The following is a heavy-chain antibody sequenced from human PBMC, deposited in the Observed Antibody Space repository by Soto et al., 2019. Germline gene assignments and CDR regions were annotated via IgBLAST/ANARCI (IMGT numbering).Heavy chain of an antibody. V-gene: IGHV1-69*01. CDR1: GGSITSYP. Sequence: CGGSITSYPMAWVRQAPGQGFEWMGGIIPIHGTTEYAQKFQGRVTITADESTNRATLELTGLTSEDTAVYYCARGWGLVSWGQGTLVTVSS. CDR3: ARGWGLVS. D-gene: IGHD3-16*01. J-gene: IGHJ4*02. CDR2: IIPIHGTT.